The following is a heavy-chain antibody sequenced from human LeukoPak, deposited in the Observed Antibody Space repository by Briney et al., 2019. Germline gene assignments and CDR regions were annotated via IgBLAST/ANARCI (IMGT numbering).Heavy chain of an antibody. J-gene: IGHJ5*02. D-gene: IGHD3-10*01. CDR3: ARDHIPYGSGNRWFDP. Sequence: PSETLSLTCTVSGGSISGYFWSWIRQPPGKGLEWIGYIYSSGSTNYNPSLKSRVTISVDTSKNQFSLKLSSVTAADTAVYYCARDHIPYGSGNRWFDPWGQGTLVTVSS. V-gene: IGHV4-59*12. CDR1: GGSISGYF. CDR2: IYSSGST.